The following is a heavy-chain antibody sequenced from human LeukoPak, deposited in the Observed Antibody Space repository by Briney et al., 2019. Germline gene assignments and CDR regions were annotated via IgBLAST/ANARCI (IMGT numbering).Heavy chain of an antibody. CDR2: ISGSGGST. D-gene: IGHD5-12*01. Sequence: GGSLRLSCAASGFTFSSYAMSWVRQTPGKGLEWVSAISGSGGSTYYAGSVKGRFTISRDNSKNTLYLQMNSLRAEDTAVYYCAKARGGYDPLMFDYWGQGTLVTVSS. CDR3: AKARGGYDPLMFDY. V-gene: IGHV3-23*01. CDR1: GFTFSSYA. J-gene: IGHJ4*02.